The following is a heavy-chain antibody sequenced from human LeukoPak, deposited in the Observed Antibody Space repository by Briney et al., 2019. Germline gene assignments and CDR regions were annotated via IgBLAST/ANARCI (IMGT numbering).Heavy chain of an antibody. J-gene: IGHJ6*03. Sequence: SETLSLTCTVSGGSISSSSYYWGWIRQPPGKGLEWIGSIYYSGSTYYNPSLKSRVTISVDTSKNQFSLKLSSVTAADTAVYYCARIDYGGKNYYYYMDVWGKGTTVTVSS. CDR2: IYYSGST. CDR3: ARIDYGGKNYYYYMDV. D-gene: IGHD4-23*01. CDR1: GGSISSSSYY. V-gene: IGHV4-39*07.